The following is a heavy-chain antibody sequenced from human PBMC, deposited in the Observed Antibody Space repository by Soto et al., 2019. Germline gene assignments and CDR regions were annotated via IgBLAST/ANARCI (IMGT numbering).Heavy chain of an antibody. CDR1: VFTFSSYG. CDR3: ARDIIAAQSDYNYYGMDV. J-gene: IGHJ6*02. Sequence: PGRSLRLSCAPSVFTFSSYGMHWVRQAPGKGLEWVAVIWYDGSNKYYADSVKGRFTISRDNSKNTLYLQMNSLRAEDTAGYYCARDIIAAQSDYNYYGMDVCGQGTTVTVSS. D-gene: IGHD6-6*01. V-gene: IGHV3-33*01. CDR2: IWYDGSNK.